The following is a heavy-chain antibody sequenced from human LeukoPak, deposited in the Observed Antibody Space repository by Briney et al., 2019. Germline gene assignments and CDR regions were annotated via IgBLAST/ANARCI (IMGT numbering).Heavy chain of an antibody. CDR3: AKAGRLQAVAGWIDY. J-gene: IGHJ4*02. Sequence: GGSLRLSCAASGFTLSSYAMYWVRQAPGRGLEWVAVISYDGSSKYSADSVKGRFTISRDNFKNTLYLQMNSLRAEDTAIYYCAKAGRLQAVAGWIDYWGQGTLVTVS. CDR2: ISYDGSSK. D-gene: IGHD6-19*01. V-gene: IGHV3-30*04. CDR1: GFTLSSYA.